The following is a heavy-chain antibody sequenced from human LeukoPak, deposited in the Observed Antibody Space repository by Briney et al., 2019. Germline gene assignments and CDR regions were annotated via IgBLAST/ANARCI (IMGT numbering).Heavy chain of an antibody. CDR3: ARAKPRNMVRGLIMRRESRYYFDY. CDR2: IRYDGSIK. Sequence: GGSLRLSCAASGFIFTSYGMHWVRQAPGKGLEWVAFIRYDGSIKFYADSVKGRFTISRDNSKSTLYIQMNSLRAEDTAVYYCARAKPRNMVRGLIMRRESRYYFDYWGQGTLVTVSS. CDR1: GFIFTSYG. V-gene: IGHV3-30*02. D-gene: IGHD3-10*01. J-gene: IGHJ4*02.